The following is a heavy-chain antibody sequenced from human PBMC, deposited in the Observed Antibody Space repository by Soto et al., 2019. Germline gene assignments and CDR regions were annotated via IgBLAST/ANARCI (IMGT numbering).Heavy chain of an antibody. Sequence: QVQLEQSGAEVKKPGASVKVSCKASGYTFTSYGISWVRQAPGQGLEWMGWISAYNGKTNYAQKLQGRVTMTTDTSTSTACMQLRSLRSDDTAVYYCAILTMAQEAFDIWGQGTMVTVSS. CDR3: AILTMAQEAFDI. D-gene: IGHD3-10*01. CDR1: GYTFTSYG. J-gene: IGHJ3*02. CDR2: ISAYNGKT. V-gene: IGHV1-18*01.